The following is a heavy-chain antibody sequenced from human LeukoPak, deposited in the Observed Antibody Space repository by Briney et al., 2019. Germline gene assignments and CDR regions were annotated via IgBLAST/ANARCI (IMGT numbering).Heavy chain of an antibody. D-gene: IGHD1-1*01. V-gene: IGHV3-33*01. CDR3: ARGGLEQLSLLLLDF. CDR1: GFSFSKYG. J-gene: IGHJ4*02. CDR2: IWEDGSKT. Sequence: PGRSLRLSCAASGFSFSKYGMHWVRQAPGKGLEWVALIWEDGSKTYYADSVKGRFSISRDNSDNTLTLQMNSLRAEDTAVYYCARGGLEQLSLLLLDFWGQGALVTVPS.